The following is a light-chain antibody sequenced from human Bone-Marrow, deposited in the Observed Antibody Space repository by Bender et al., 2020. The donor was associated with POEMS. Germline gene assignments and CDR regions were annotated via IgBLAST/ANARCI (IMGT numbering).Light chain of an antibody. V-gene: IGLV2-14*01. CDR3: CSFTSSSSYV. CDR2: DVS. CDR1: SSDVGGFNY. Sequence: QSALTQPASVSGSPGQSITISCTGTSSDVGGFNYVSWYQQHPGKAPKLIIYDVSSRPSGVSSRFSGSKSGNTASLTISGLQAEDEADYYCCSFTSSSSYVFGTGTKVTVL. J-gene: IGLJ1*01.